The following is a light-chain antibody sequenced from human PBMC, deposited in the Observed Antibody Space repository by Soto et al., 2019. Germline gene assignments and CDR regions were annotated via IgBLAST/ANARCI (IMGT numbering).Light chain of an antibody. CDR1: STDVGSYNL. CDR2: EVN. V-gene: IGLV2-23*02. Sequence: QSVLTRPASVYGSPGQSITISCTGTSTDVGSYNLVSWYQQHPGKAPKLMIYEVNKRPSGVSSRFSGSKSGNTASLTISGLQAEDEADYYCCSYAGSSYVFGTGTKVTVL. J-gene: IGLJ1*01. CDR3: CSYAGSSYV.